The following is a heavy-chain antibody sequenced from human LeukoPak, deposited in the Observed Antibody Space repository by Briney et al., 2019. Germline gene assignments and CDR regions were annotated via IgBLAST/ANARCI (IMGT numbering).Heavy chain of an antibody. J-gene: IGHJ4*02. D-gene: IGHD3-3*01. CDR2: IKHDGSEK. Sequence: GGSLRLSCAASGFTFSSYAMSWVRQAPGKGLEWVASIKHDGSEKYYVDSVRGRFTISRDNTMNSLYLQMSSLRAEDTAVYYCATDRGWRTSGYYLYYFEYWGQGTLVTFSS. CDR1: GFTFSSYA. CDR3: ATDRGWRTSGYYLYYFEY. V-gene: IGHV3-7*01.